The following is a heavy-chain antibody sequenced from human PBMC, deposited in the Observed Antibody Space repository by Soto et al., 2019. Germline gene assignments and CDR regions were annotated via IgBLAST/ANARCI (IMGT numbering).Heavy chain of an antibody. CDR3: ARQFDFWSGHFGMDV. V-gene: IGHV3-7*01. Sequence: EVQLVESGGGLVQPGGSLRLSCVDSGFTFRTYWMSWVRQAPGKGLEWVANIKVDGSEKYYVDSVKGRFTISRDNAKNSLFLQMNSLRAEDTAVYFCARQFDFWSGHFGMDVWGQGTTVTVSS. D-gene: IGHD3-3*01. CDR1: GFTFRTYW. J-gene: IGHJ6*02. CDR2: IKVDGSEK.